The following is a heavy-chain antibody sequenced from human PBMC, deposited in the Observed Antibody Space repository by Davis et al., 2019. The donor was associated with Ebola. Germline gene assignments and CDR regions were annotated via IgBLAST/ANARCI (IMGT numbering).Heavy chain of an antibody. CDR2: INPSGGST. D-gene: IGHD5-24*01. V-gene: IGHV1-46*01. CDR1: GYTFTSYY. Sequence: ASVKVSCKASGYTFTSYYMHWVRQAPGQGLEWMGIINPSGGSTSYAQKFQGRVTITRDTSASTAYMELSSLRSEDTAVYYCARDRDGYNWFDPWGQGTLVTVSS. CDR3: ARDRDGYNWFDP. J-gene: IGHJ5*02.